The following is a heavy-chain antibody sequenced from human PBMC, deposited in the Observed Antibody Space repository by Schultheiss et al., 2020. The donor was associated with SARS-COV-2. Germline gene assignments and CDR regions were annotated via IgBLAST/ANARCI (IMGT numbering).Heavy chain of an antibody. V-gene: IGHV3-30*07. CDR2: ISYDGSNK. D-gene: IGHD2-2*02. Sequence: GGSLRLSCAASGFTFSSYWMHWVRQAPGKGLEWVAVISYDGSNKYYADSVKGRFTISRDNSKNTLYLQMNSLRAEDTAVYYCARERYSPVVPAAIVRFDPWGQGTLVTVSS. CDR3: ARERYSPVVPAAIVRFDP. J-gene: IGHJ5*02. CDR1: GFTFSSYW.